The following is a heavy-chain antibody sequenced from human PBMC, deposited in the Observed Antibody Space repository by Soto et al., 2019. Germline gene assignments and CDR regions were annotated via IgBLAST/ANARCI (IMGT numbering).Heavy chain of an antibody. V-gene: IGHV3-30-3*01. J-gene: IGHJ4*02. CDR3: ARVYSSSCPLDY. CDR2: ISYDGSNK. Sequence: QVQLVESGGGVVQPGRSLRLSCAASGFTFSSYAMHWVRQAPGKGLEWVAVISYDGSNKYYADSVKGRFTISRDNSKNTLYLQMNSLRAEDTAVYYCARVYSSSCPLDYWGQGTLVTVSS. D-gene: IGHD6-13*01. CDR1: GFTFSSYA.